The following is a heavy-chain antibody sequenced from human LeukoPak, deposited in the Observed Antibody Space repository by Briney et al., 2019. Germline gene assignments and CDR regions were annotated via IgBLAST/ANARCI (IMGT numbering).Heavy chain of an antibody. CDR1: GFTFSNAW. D-gene: IGHD3-3*01. CDR2: IKSKTDGGAT. V-gene: IGHV3-15*01. Sequence: GGSLRLSCAASGFTFSNAWMSWVRQAPGKGLEWVGRIKSKTDGGATDYAAPVKGRFTTSRDDSKNTLYLQMNSLKTEDTAVYYCTTRVRNYDFWSGYYYMDIWGKGTTVTVSS. J-gene: IGHJ6*03. CDR3: TTRVRNYDFWSGYYYMDI.